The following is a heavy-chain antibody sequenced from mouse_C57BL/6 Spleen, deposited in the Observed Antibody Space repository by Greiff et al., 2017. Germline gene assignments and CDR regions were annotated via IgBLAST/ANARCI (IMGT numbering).Heavy chain of an antibody. CDR2: IAPNSGGT. CDR3: ARYYGSSYGGYFDY. CDR1: GYTFTSYW. J-gene: IGHJ2*01. Sequence: QVQLQQPGAELVKPGASVKLSCKASGYTFTSYWMHWVKQRPGRGLEWIGRIAPNSGGTKYNEKFKSKATLTVDKPSSTAYMQLSSLTSEDSAVYYCARYYGSSYGGYFDYWGQGTTLTVSS. V-gene: IGHV1-72*01. D-gene: IGHD1-1*01.